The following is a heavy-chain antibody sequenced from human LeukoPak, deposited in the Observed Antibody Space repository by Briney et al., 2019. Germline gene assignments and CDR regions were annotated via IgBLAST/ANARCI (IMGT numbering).Heavy chain of an antibody. V-gene: IGHV4-61*02. CDR1: GGSISSGSYY. D-gene: IGHD3-22*01. CDR3: ASDSFYESGGYFYY. Sequence: SETLPLTCTVSGGSISSGSYYWSWIRQPAGKGLEWIGRIYTSGSTDYNPSLKSRVTMSVDTSKNQFSLKVTSVTAADTAVYYCASDSFYESGGYFYYWGQGTPVTVSS. CDR2: IYTSGST. J-gene: IGHJ4*02.